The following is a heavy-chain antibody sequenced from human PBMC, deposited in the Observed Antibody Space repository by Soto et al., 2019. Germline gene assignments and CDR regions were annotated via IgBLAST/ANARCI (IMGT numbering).Heavy chain of an antibody. CDR2: INQGGGNT. Sequence: GGSLRLSCSASGFTFSDYFMNWVRQAPGKGLEWVSSINQGGGNTAYTDSVRGRFTISRDNSKNTLYLQMNSLRAEDTALYYCAKDLHWYGMDVWGQGTTVTISS. D-gene: IGHD1-1*01. V-gene: IGHV3-23*01. J-gene: IGHJ6*02. CDR1: GFTFSDYF. CDR3: AKDLHWYGMDV.